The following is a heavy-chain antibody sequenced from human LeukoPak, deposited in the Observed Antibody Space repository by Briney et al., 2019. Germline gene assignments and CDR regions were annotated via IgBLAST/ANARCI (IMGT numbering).Heavy chain of an antibody. CDR1: GFTFSNVW. V-gene: IGHV3-15*01. J-gene: IGHJ4*02. D-gene: IGHD3-10*01. CDR2: IKSKIDGGTP. Sequence: GGSLRLSCAASGFTFSNVWMNWVRQAPGKGLEWVGRIKSKIDGGTPHYAAPVKDRFTISRDDSKNTLYLQMNSLKTDDTAVYYCTTETYYYGSGSPYFDYWGQGALVTVSS. CDR3: TTETYYYGSGSPYFDY.